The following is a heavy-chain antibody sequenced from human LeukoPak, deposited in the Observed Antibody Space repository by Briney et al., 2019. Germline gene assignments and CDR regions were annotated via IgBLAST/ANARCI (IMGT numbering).Heavy chain of an antibody. CDR3: AKEDIVVVPAAIRD. J-gene: IGHJ4*02. Sequence: GGSLRLSCAASGFTFSSYAMSCVRQAPGKGLEWVSAISGSGGSTYYADSVEGRFTISRDNSKNTLYLQMNSLRAEDTAVYYCAKEDIVVVPAAIRDWGQGTLVTVSS. D-gene: IGHD2-2*02. CDR2: ISGSGGST. CDR1: GFTFSSYA. V-gene: IGHV3-23*01.